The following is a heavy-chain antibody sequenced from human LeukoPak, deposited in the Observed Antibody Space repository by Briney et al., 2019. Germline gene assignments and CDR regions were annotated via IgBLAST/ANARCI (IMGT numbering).Heavy chain of an antibody. CDR1: GGSITSSGYY. Sequence: SETLSLTCKVSGGSITSSGYYWGWIRQPPGKGLEWVGSAYYSGSTYYNPSLKSRLTISLDTSKNHFSLKVSSVTAADTAVYYCARVTGLAVFGVVVIDDWGQGTLVTVSS. D-gene: IGHD3-3*01. CDR2: AYYSGST. CDR3: ARVTGLAVFGVVVIDD. V-gene: IGHV4-39*07. J-gene: IGHJ4*02.